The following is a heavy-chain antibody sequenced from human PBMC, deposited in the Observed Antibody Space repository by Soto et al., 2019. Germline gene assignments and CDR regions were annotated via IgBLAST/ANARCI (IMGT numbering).Heavy chain of an antibody. CDR3: ARGGSYYAH. CDR1: GNTHTIYF. CDR2: INSVSGGT. Sequence: AASVKVSCKASGNTHTIYFIHWLRQARGQGLEWMGWINSVSGGTNYAHKFQGRVTMTRDTSTTTAFMELSGLRSDDTAVYFCARGGSYYAHWGQGTLVTVSS. V-gene: IGHV1-2*02. J-gene: IGHJ4*02. D-gene: IGHD3-10*01.